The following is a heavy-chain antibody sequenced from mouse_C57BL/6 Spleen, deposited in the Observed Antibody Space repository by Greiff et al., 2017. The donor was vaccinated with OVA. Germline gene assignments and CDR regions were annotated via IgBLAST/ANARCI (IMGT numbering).Heavy chain of an antibody. CDR2: INPSSGYT. D-gene: IGHD1-1*01. CDR3: ARGDYGSSYWYFDV. J-gene: IGHJ1*03. V-gene: IGHV1-4*01. Sequence: QVQLQQSGAELARPGASVKMSCKASGYTFTSYTMHWVKQRPGQGLEWIGYINPSSGYTKYNQKFKDKATLTADKSSSTAYMQLSSLTSEDSAVDYCARGDYGSSYWYFDVWGTGTTVTVSS. CDR1: GYTFTSYT.